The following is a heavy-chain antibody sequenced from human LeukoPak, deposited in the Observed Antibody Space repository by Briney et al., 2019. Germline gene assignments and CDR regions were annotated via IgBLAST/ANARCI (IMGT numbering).Heavy chain of an antibody. D-gene: IGHD6-13*01. J-gene: IGHJ4*02. CDR2: ITNSGATT. CDR1: GFTFITYS. CDR3: AKSGAAADAFDY. V-gene: IGHV3-23*01. Sequence: GGSLRLSCVASGFTFITYSLTWVRQAPGKGLEWVSSITNSGATTFYADSVKGRSTISRDNTKNSLFLQMERLRTEDTALYYCAKSGAAADAFDYWGQGTLVTVSS.